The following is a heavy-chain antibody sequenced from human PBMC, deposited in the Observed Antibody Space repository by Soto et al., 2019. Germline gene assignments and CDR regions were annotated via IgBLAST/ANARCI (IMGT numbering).Heavy chain of an antibody. D-gene: IGHD3-22*01. CDR2: ISYSGST. CDR3: ARDALSRDSI. V-gene: IGHV4-31*02. Sequence: PSETLSLTCTVSGGSISSGGYYWSWIRQHPGKGLEWIGYISYSGSTYYNPSLKSRVTISVDTSKNQFSLKLSSVTAADTAVYYCARDALSRDSIWGQGTLVTVSS. CDR1: GGSISSGGYY. J-gene: IGHJ4*02.